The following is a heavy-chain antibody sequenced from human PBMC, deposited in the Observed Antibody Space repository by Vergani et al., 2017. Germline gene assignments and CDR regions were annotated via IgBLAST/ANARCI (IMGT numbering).Heavy chain of an antibody. CDR3: ARIGPYFHDSRIDY. Sequence: QVQLQQWGAGLLKPSETLSLTCAVYGGSFSGYYWSWIRQPPGKGLEWIGYIYHSGSTSYSPSLKSRVSMSVETSKNQFSLNLRSVTAADTAIYYCARIGPYFHDSRIDYWGQGKLVTVSS. CDR2: IYHSGST. V-gene: IGHV4-34*01. J-gene: IGHJ4*02. CDR1: GGSFSGYY. D-gene: IGHD3-22*01.